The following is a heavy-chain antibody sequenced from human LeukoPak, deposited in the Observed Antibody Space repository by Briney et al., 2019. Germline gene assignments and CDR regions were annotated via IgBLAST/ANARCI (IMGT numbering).Heavy chain of an antibody. CDR2: INPSGGST. J-gene: IGHJ3*02. CDR1: GYTFTSYY. D-gene: IGHD3-22*01. V-gene: IGHV1-46*01. CDR3: ASSYYNYYDSSGYYASGAFDI. Sequence: ASVKVSCKASGYTFTSYYMHWVRQAPGQGLEWMGIINPSGGSTSYAQKFQGRVTMTRDTPTSTVYMELSSLRSEDTAVYYCASSYYNYYDSSGYYASGAFDIWGQGTMVTVSS.